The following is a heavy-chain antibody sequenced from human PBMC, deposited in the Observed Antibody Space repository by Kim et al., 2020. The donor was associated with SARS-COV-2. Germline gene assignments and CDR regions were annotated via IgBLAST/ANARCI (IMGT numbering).Heavy chain of an antibody. V-gene: IGHV4-59*01. Sequence: SETLSLTCTVSGASICSYYWSWIRQPPGKGLEWIGYISYSGSTNYNPSLKSRVTISVDTSKNQFSLKLSSVTAADTSVYYCAKRGDYYDSSGHSPAAFDIWGQGTMVTVSS. J-gene: IGHJ3*02. CDR3: AKRGDYYDSSGHSPAAFDI. CDR2: ISYSGST. D-gene: IGHD3-22*01. CDR1: GASICSYY.